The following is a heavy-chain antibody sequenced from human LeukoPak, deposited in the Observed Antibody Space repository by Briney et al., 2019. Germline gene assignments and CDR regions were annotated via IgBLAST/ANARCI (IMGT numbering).Heavy chain of an antibody. D-gene: IGHD2/OR15-2a*01. CDR1: GASISSYF. V-gene: IGHV4-59*08. J-gene: IGHJ4*02. CDR3: AGHHPRNTVDF. CDR2: ISDIGSI. Sequence: SETLSLTCTVSGASISSYFWSWIRQPPGKGLEWIAYISDIGSINYNPSLKSRVTISLDTSKNQFSLKLSSVTAADTAVYYCAGHHPRNTVDFWGQGTLVTVSS.